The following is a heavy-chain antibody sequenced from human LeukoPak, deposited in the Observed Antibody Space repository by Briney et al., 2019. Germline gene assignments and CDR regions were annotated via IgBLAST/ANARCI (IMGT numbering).Heavy chain of an antibody. CDR2: IDPAGTDT. V-gene: IGHV3-7*01. J-gene: IGHJ4*02. Sequence: GGSPRLSCAASGFSFNSYWMTWVRQAPGRGLEWVANIDPAGTDTYYVDPVKGRFIISRDNAKNLVYLQMNTLRAEDTAVYSCGRFGYVAGIDLWGQGTLVTVSS. D-gene: IGHD6-19*01. CDR1: GFSFNSYW. CDR3: GRFGYVAGIDL.